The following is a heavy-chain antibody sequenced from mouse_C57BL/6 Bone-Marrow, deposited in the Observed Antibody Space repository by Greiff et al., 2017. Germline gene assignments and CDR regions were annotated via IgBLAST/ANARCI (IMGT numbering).Heavy chain of an antibody. D-gene: IGHD1-1*01. CDR2: INPGSGGT. CDR3: ARRSVITTVVFDY. Sequence: QVQLQQSGAELVRPGTSVKVSCKASGYAFTNYLIEWVKQRPGQGLEWIGVINPGSGGTNYNEKFKGKATLTADKSSSTAYMQLSSLTSEDSAVYFCARRSVITTVVFDYWGQGTTLTVSS. CDR1: GYAFTNYL. V-gene: IGHV1-54*01. J-gene: IGHJ2*01.